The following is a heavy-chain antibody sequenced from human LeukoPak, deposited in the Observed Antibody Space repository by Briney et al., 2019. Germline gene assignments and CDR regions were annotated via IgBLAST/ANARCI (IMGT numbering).Heavy chain of an antibody. CDR1: GFTFSSYA. J-gene: IGHJ4*02. CDR2: ISGSGGST. Sequence: GGSLRLSCAASGFTFSSYAMSWVRQAPGKGLEWVSAISGSGGSTYYADSVKGRFTISRDNSKNTLYLQMNSLRAEDTAVYYCATGKGSGSSHHFDYWGQGTLVTVSS. D-gene: IGHD3-10*01. V-gene: IGHV3-23*01. CDR3: ATGKGSGSSHHFDY.